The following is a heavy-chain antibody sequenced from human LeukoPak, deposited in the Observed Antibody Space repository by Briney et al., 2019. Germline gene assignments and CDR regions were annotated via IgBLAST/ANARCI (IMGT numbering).Heavy chain of an antibody. CDR3: ASRGYSGYARAFDI. Sequence: GGSLRLSCAASGLTFSSYWMSLVRRAPGKGLEWVANIKQDGSEKYYVDSVKGRFTISRDNAKNSLYLQMNSLRAEDTAVYYCASRGYSGYARAFDIWGQGTMVTVSS. V-gene: IGHV3-7*01. CDR1: GLTFSSYW. J-gene: IGHJ3*02. D-gene: IGHD5-12*01. CDR2: IKQDGSEK.